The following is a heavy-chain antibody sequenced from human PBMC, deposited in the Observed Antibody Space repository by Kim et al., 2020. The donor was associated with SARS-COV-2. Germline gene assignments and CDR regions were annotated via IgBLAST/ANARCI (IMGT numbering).Heavy chain of an antibody. J-gene: IGHJ4*02. CDR3: ARVRDGDLDY. V-gene: IGHV3-66*01. Sequence: STYYADSLKGRFTISSDNSKNTLYLQKNSLRAEDTGVYYCARVRDGDLDYWGQGTLVTGS. CDR2: ST. D-gene: IGHD3-22*01.